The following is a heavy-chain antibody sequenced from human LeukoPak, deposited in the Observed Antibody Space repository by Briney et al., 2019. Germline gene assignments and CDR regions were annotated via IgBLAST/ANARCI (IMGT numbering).Heavy chain of an antibody. CDR3: ARSLSAQASAESDY. V-gene: IGHV1-18*01. CDR2: ISAYNGNT. D-gene: IGHD1-26*01. Sequence: ASVKVSCKASGYTFTSYGISWVRQAPGQGLEWMGWISAYNGNTNYAQKLQGRVTMTTETSTSTAYMELRSLRSDDTAVYFCARSLSAQASAESDYWGQGTLVTVSS. J-gene: IGHJ4*02. CDR1: GYTFTSYG.